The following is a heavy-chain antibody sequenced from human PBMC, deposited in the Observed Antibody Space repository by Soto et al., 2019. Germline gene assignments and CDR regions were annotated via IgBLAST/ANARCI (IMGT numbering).Heavy chain of an antibody. J-gene: IGHJ6*02. CDR2: ISSSSYI. V-gene: IGHV3-21*01. D-gene: IGHD2-2*01. CDR1: GFTFSSDS. Sequence: TGRSLRLSCSASGFTFSSDSMNWCRQAPGKGLEWVSSISSSSYIYYADSVKGRFTISRDNAKNSLYLQMNSLRAEDTAVYYCARDRVVPAAQSYYYYYGMDVWGQGTTVTVSS. CDR3: ARDRVVPAAQSYYYYYGMDV.